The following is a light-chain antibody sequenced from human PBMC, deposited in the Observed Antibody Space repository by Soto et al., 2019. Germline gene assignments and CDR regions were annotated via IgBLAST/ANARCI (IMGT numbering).Light chain of an antibody. CDR3: DSWDKRLRVVL. Sequence: QSVLTQPPSVSAAPGQRVTISCSGSSSNIGSNYVSWYQQLPGTAPKLLIYDNYKRPSGIPDRFSGSTSGTSATLAIAGLQTGDEADYYCDSWDKRLRVVLFGGGTKLTVL. V-gene: IGLV1-51*01. J-gene: IGLJ2*01. CDR1: SSNIGSNY. CDR2: DNY.